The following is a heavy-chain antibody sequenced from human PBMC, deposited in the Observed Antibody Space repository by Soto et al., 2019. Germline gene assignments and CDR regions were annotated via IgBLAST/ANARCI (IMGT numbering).Heavy chain of an antibody. D-gene: IGHD2-21*02. Sequence: GGSLRLSCAASGFTFDDYTMHWVRQAPGKGLEWVSLISWDGGSTYYADSVKGRFTISRDNSKNSLYLQMNSLRTEDTALYYCAKDGGGIVVVTATEYYFDYWGQGTLVTVSS. J-gene: IGHJ4*02. V-gene: IGHV3-43*01. CDR2: ISWDGGST. CDR3: AKDGGGIVVVTATEYYFDY. CDR1: GFTFDDYT.